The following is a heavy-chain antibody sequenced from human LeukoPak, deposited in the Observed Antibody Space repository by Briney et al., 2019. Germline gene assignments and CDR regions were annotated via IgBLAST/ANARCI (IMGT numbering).Heavy chain of an antibody. CDR2: IWYDGSNK. CDR1: GFTFSSYG. Sequence: GRSLRLSCAASGFTFSSYGMHWVRQAPGKGLEWVAVIWYDGSNKYYADSVKGRFTISRDNARNSLYLQMDSLRVEDTAFYYCARDLAFSRLDYWGQGVLVTVSS. D-gene: IGHD2/OR15-2a*01. CDR3: ARDLAFSRLDY. V-gene: IGHV3-33*01. J-gene: IGHJ4*02.